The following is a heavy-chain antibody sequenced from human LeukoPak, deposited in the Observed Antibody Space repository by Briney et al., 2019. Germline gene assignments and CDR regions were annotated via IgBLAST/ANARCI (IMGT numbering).Heavy chain of an antibody. V-gene: IGHV1-69*13. Sequence: SVKVSCKASGGTFSSYAISWVRQAPGQGLEWMGGIIPIFGTVNYAQKFQGRVTITADESTSTGYMELSSLRSEDKAVYYCARLVEYCSGGSCYADWGQGTLVTVSS. CDR1: GGTFSSYA. J-gene: IGHJ4*02. CDR3: ARLVEYCSGGSCYAD. CDR2: IIPIFGTV. D-gene: IGHD2-15*01.